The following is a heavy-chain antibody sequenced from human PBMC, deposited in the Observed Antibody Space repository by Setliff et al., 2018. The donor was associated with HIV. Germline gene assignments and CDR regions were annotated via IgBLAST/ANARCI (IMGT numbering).Heavy chain of an antibody. CDR1: GGSFSGYY. CDR2: INHSGST. D-gene: IGHD6-13*01. CDR3: ARGLGQQLSRFWYFDL. V-gene: IGHV4-34*01. J-gene: IGHJ2*01. Sequence: LSLTCAVYGGSFSGYYWSWIRQPPGKGLEWIGEINHSGSTNYNPSLKSRVTISVDTSKDQFSLKLSSVTAADTAVYYCARGLGQQLSRFWYFDLWGRGALVTVSS.